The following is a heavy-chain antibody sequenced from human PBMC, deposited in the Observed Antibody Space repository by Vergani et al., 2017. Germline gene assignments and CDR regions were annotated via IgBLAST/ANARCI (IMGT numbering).Heavy chain of an antibody. J-gene: IGHJ4*02. V-gene: IGHV3-30*02. Sequence: QVQLVESGGGVVQRGGSLRLSCATSGFTLSNYDMQWIRQGPGKGLEFVAFIQFDGSNQYYADSVKGRFTLSRDFSKNTLYLQMNSLRTDDRATYYCAKHFSGWGIDYWGQGTQFIFSS. CDR1: GFTLSNYD. CDR3: AKHFSGWGIDY. D-gene: IGHD6-19*01. CDR2: IQFDGSNQ.